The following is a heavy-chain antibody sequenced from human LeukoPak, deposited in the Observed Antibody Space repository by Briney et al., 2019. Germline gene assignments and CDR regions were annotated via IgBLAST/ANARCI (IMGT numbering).Heavy chain of an antibody. Sequence: SETLSLACTVSGDSITSYNWNWIRQPPGKGLEWIGYFSYSGSTNYNPSLKSRVTILVDTSKNQFSLKLTSVTAADTAVYYCANKFCPRGQGTLVTVSS. CDR2: FSYSGST. D-gene: IGHD1/OR15-1a*01. CDR3: ANKFCP. CDR1: GDSITSYN. J-gene: IGHJ5*02. V-gene: IGHV4-59*08.